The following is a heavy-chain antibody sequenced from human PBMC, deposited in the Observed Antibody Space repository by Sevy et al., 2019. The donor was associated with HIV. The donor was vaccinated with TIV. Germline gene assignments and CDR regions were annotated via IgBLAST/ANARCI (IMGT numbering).Heavy chain of an antibody. J-gene: IGHJ6*02. V-gene: IGHV1-18*01. CDR1: GYTFTSYG. CDR2: ISAYNGNT. Sequence: ASVKVSCKASGYTFTSYGISWVRQAPGQGLEWMGWISAYNGNTNYAQKLQGRVTMTTDTSTGTAYMELRSLRSDDTAVYYCARERERAGGDIVATIYYYYGMDVWGQGTTVTVSS. D-gene: IGHD5-12*01. CDR3: ARERERAGGDIVATIYYYYGMDV.